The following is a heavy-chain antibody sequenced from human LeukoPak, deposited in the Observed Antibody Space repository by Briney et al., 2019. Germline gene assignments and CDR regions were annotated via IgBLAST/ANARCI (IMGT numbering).Heavy chain of an antibody. CDR1: GGSFSGYY. D-gene: IGHD6-19*01. CDR3: ASRYSSGWYDYYGMDV. CDR2: INHSGST. J-gene: IGHJ6*02. Sequence: SETLSLTCAVYGGSFSGYYWSWIRQPPGKGLEWIGEINHSGSTNYNPSLKSRVTISVDTSKNQFSLKLSSVTAADTAVYYCASRYSSGWYDYYGMDVWGQGPTVTVSS. V-gene: IGHV4-34*01.